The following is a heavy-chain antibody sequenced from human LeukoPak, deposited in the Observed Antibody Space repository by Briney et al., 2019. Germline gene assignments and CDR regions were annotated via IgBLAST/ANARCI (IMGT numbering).Heavy chain of an antibody. V-gene: IGHV4-31*03. D-gene: IGHD5-12*01. J-gene: IGHJ4*02. Sequence: PSETLSLTCTVSSGSISSGGYYWSWLRQHPGKGREWIGNIDYSGSTCYNTSLKSRVTISVDTSKNQFSLKLSSVTATDTAVYYCARGREASGYDYPAAAYFDYWGQGTLVTVSS. CDR1: SGSISSGGYY. CDR3: ARGREASGYDYPAAAYFDY. CDR2: IDYSGST.